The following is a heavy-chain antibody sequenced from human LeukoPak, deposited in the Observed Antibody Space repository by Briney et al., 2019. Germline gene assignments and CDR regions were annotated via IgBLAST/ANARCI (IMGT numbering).Heavy chain of an antibody. CDR1: GFTFSSYA. V-gene: IGHV3-23*01. CDR3: ARSSIAALSIFDY. J-gene: IGHJ4*02. D-gene: IGHD6-6*01. Sequence: GSLRLSCAASGFTFSSYAMSWVRQAPGKGLEWVSAISGSGGSTYYADSVKGRFTISRDNSKNTLYLLMNSLRAEDTAVYYCARSSIAALSIFDYWGQGTLVTVSS. CDR2: ISGSGGST.